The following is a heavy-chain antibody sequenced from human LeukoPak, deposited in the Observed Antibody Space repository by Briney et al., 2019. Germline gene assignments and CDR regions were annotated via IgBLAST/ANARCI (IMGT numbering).Heavy chain of an antibody. V-gene: IGHV3-23*01. D-gene: IGHD5-18*01. Sequence: GRSLRLSCTASGFTFGDYAMSWVRQAPGKGLEWVSAISGSGGSTYYADSVKGRFTISRDNSKNTLYLQMNSLRAEDTAVYYCAKVDTAMVTRGPFDYWGQGTLVTVSS. CDR2: ISGSGGST. CDR1: GFTFGDYA. CDR3: AKVDTAMVTRGPFDY. J-gene: IGHJ4*02.